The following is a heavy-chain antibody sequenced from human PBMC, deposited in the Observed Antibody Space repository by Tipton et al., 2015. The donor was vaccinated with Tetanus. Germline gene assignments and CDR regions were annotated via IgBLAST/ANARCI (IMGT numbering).Heavy chain of an antibody. CDR2: IYYSGST. V-gene: IGHV4-59*01. Sequence: TLSLTCTVSGGSISSYYWSWIRQPPGKGLEWIGYIYYSGSTNYNPSLKSRVTISVDTSKNQFSLKLSSVTAADTAVYYCARVASFGAFDIWGQGTMVTVSS. CDR1: GGSISSYY. D-gene: IGHD3-10*01. CDR3: ARVASFGAFDI. J-gene: IGHJ3*02.